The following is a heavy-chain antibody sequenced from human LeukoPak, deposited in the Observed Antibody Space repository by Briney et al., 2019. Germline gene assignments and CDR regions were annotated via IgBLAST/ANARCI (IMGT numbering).Heavy chain of an antibody. V-gene: IGHV4-38-2*01. D-gene: IGHD3-3*01. CDR1: GYSISSGYY. CDR2: IYHSGST. CDR3: ASTTYYDFWSGYENN. J-gene: IGHJ4*02. Sequence: SETLSLTXAVSGYSISSGYYWGWIRQPPGKGLEWIGSIYHSGSTYYNPSLKSRVTISVDTSKNQFSLKLSSVTAADTAVYYCASTTYYDFWSGYENNWGQGTLVTVSS.